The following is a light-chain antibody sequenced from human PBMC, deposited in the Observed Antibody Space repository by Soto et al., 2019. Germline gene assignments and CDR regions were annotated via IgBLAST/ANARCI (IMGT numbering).Light chain of an antibody. CDR2: GAS. Sequence: EVVLTQSPGTLSLSPGERATLSCRASQSVAGNFLGWYQKKPGQAPRRLIHGASARATGIPDRFSGRWSETDFTRTISRLEAEYSVVYYCQYYATPPRTFGQGTKVEV. CDR1: QSVAGNF. V-gene: IGKV3-20*01. CDR3: QYYATPPRT. J-gene: IGKJ1*01.